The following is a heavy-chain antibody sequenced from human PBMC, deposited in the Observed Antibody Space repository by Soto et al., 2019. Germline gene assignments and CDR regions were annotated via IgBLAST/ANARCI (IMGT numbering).Heavy chain of an antibody. D-gene: IGHD3-3*01. Sequence: ASVKVSCKASGYTFTSYDINWVRQATGQGLEWMGWMNPNSGNTGYAQKFQGRVTMTRNTSISTAYMELSSLRSEDTAVYYCARAIRFWSGYYTDYYYMDVWGKGTTVTVSS. CDR3: ARAIRFWSGYYTDYYYMDV. V-gene: IGHV1-8*01. CDR1: GYTFTSYD. CDR2: MNPNSGNT. J-gene: IGHJ6*03.